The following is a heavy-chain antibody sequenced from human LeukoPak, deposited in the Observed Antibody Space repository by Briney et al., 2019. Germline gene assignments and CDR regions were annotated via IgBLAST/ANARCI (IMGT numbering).Heavy chain of an antibody. Sequence: GGSLRLSCAASGFTFSNYWMSWVRQARGEGLERVANIQQDGSEIYYVDSVKGRFTISRDNAKNALYLQMNSLRAEDTAVYYCARDKVVGATYFDYWGQGTLVTVSS. V-gene: IGHV3-7*01. J-gene: IGHJ4*02. D-gene: IGHD1-26*01. CDR1: GFTFSNYW. CDR2: IQQDGSEI. CDR3: ARDKVVGATYFDY.